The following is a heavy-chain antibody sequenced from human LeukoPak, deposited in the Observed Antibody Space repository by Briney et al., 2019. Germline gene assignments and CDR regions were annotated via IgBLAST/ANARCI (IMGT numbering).Heavy chain of an antibody. V-gene: IGHV4-34*01. J-gene: IGHJ4*02. Sequence: SETLSLTCAVYGGSFSGYYWSWIRQPPGKGLEWIGEINHSGSTNYNPSLKSRVTISVDTSKNQFSLKLSSVTAADTAVYYCARGLRSPGIAAAGTLFDYWGQGTLVTVSS. CDR1: GGSFSGYY. D-gene: IGHD6-13*01. CDR2: INHSGST. CDR3: ARGLRSPGIAAAGTLFDY.